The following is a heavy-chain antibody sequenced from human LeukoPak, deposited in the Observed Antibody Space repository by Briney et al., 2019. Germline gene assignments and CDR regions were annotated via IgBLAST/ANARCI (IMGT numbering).Heavy chain of an antibody. D-gene: IGHD2-2*01. J-gene: IGHJ4*02. V-gene: IGHV1-18*01. CDR1: GYRFTRYG. Sequence: ASVKVSCKASGYRFTRYGLSWVRQAPGQGLEWMGWIAAYNLKTNYAQNLQGRVTMTMDTSADTGYMELRSLRSDDTAVYYCARGPPPFTAAMFVGPSDYWGQGTLVTVSS. CDR2: IAAYNLKT. CDR3: ARGPPPFTAAMFVGPSDY.